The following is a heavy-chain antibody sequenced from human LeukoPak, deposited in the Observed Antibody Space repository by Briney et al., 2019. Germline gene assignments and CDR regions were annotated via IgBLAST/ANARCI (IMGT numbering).Heavy chain of an antibody. J-gene: IGHJ4*02. CDR3: ARDRSYGDYPTPLDY. Sequence: PGGSLRLSCADSGLIFSGYAVNWVRQAPGEGLEWVARIRNKANRYTTEYAASVKGRFTISRDNAKNSLYLQMNSLRAEDTAVYYCARDRSYGDYPTPLDYWGQGTLVTVSS. V-gene: IGHV3-72*01. CDR1: GLIFSGYA. D-gene: IGHD4-17*01. CDR2: IRNKANRYTT.